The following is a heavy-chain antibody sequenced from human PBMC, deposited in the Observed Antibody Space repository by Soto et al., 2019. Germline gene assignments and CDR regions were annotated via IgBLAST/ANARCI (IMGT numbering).Heavy chain of an antibody. J-gene: IGHJ4*02. CDR1: GFTFGDYA. V-gene: IGHV3-49*03. D-gene: IGHD3-3*01. CDR3: TRENYDFWSGYYFDY. Sequence: PGGSLRLSCRASGFTFGDYAMSWFRQAPGKGLEWVGFIRSKAYGGTTEYAASVKGRFTISRDDSKSIAYLQMNSLKTEDTAVYYCTRENYDFWSGYYFDYWGQGTLVTVSS. CDR2: IRSKAYGGTT.